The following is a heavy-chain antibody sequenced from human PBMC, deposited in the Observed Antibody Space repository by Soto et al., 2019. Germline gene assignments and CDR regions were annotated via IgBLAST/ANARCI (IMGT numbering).Heavy chain of an antibody. D-gene: IGHD5-12*01. Sequence: ASVKVSCKASGYTFTSYGISWVRQAPGKGIEWKGWISAYNGNTNYAQKLQGRVTMTTDTSKSTAYMELRSLRSDDTAVYYFARVLCVLVIVVTIFVSNVYYICVQGT. J-gene: IGHJ3*02. CDR1: GYTFTSYG. V-gene: IGHV1-18*01. CDR2: ISAYNGNT. CDR3: ARVLCVLVIVVTIFVSNVYYI.